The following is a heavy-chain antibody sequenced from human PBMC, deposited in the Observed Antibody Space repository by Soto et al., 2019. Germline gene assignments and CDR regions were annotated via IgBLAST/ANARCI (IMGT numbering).Heavy chain of an antibody. CDR3: ASSFGWYAIDY. J-gene: IGHJ4*02. V-gene: IGHV4-4*01. CDR2: ISHSGSV. Sequence: QVLLQESGPGLVQPSGTLSLSCAVSGGSISSSHFWGWVRQPPGKGLEWVGDISHSGSVNYNPSLKGRFTIPIDKSKTQFALKLNSVTAADRAVYCCASSFGWYAIDYWGQGTLVIVSS. D-gene: IGHD6-19*01. CDR1: GGSISSSHF.